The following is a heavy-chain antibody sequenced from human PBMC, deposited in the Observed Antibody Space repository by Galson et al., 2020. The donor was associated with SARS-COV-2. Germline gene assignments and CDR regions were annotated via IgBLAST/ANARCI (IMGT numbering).Heavy chain of an antibody. Sequence: SVKVSCKASGGTFSSYAISWVRQAPGQGLEWMGGIIPIFGTANYAQKFQGRVTITADESTSTAYMELSSLRSEDTAVYYCARDRLPGRRAFDIWGQGTIVTVSS. CDR3: ARDRLPGRRAFDI. D-gene: IGHD3-10*01. V-gene: IGHV1-69*13. J-gene: IGHJ3*02. CDR1: GGTFSSYA. CDR2: IIPIFGTA.